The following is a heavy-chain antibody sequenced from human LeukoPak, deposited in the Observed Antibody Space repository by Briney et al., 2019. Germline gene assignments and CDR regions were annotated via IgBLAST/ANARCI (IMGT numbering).Heavy chain of an antibody. V-gene: IGHV1-18*01. Sequence: ASVKVPCKASGYTFTSYGISWVRQAPGQGLEWMGWISAYNGNTNYAQKLQGRVTMTTDTSTSTAYMELRSLRSDDTAVYYCARDLDGDHHPFYFDYWGQGTLVTVSS. CDR2: ISAYNGNT. CDR1: GYTFTSYG. J-gene: IGHJ4*02. D-gene: IGHD4-17*01. CDR3: ARDLDGDHHPFYFDY.